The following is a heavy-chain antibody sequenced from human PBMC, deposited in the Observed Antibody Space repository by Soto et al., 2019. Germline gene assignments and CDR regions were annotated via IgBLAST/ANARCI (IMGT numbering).Heavy chain of an antibody. CDR3: ARSTIVLVPAAVGGMDV. V-gene: IGHV1-18*01. D-gene: IGHD2-2*01. J-gene: IGHJ6*02. CDR1: GDTFTSYG. Sequence: ASVKLSCKACGDTFTSYGISWVRQAPGQGLEWMGWISAYNGNTNYAQKLQGRVTMTTDTSTSTAYMELRSLRSDDTAVYYCARSTIVLVPAAVGGMDVWGQGTTVTVSS. CDR2: ISAYNGNT.